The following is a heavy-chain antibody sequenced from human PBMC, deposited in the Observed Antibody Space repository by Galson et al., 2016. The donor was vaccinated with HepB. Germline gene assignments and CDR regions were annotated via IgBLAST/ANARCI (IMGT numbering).Heavy chain of an antibody. D-gene: IGHD6-13*01. Sequence: SLRLSCAASGFTVGSYYMSWVRQAPGKGLEWVGRIRNKAKNYATEYAVSVKGRFTISRDDSKNTAYLQMSSLKTEDTAVYYCSRHGTDWGQGTLVIVSS. CDR3: SRHGTD. CDR2: IRNKAKNYAT. CDR1: GFTVGSYY. J-gene: IGHJ4*02. V-gene: IGHV3-73*01.